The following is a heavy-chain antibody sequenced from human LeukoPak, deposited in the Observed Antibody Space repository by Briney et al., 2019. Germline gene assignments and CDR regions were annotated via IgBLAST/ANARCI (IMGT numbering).Heavy chain of an antibody. CDR2: ISSSSSTI. Sequence: GGSLRLSCAASGFTFSSHGMHWVRQAPGKGLEWVSYISSSSSTIYYAGSVKGRFTISRDNAKNSLYLQMNSLRAEDTAVYYCARGGIPFDIWGQGTMVTVSS. CDR1: GFTFSSHG. CDR3: ARGGIPFDI. V-gene: IGHV3-48*01. J-gene: IGHJ3*02.